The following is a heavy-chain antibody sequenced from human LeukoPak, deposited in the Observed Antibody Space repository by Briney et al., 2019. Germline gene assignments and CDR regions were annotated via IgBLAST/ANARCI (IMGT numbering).Heavy chain of an antibody. D-gene: IGHD6-19*01. CDR2: IYSGDTT. CDR3: ASTYSSGWYSNDY. V-gene: IGHV3-53*01. J-gene: IGHJ4*02. CDR1: GFTDSSNY. Sequence: PGGSLRLSCAASGFTDSSNYMSWVRQAPGEGLEWVSVIYSGDTTYYADSVKGRFTISRDNAKNSLYLQMNSLRAEDTAVYYCASTYSSGWYSNDYWGQGTLVTVSS.